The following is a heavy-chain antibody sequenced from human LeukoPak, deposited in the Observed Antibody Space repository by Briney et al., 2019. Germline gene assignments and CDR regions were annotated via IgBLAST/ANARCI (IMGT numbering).Heavy chain of an antibody. J-gene: IGHJ3*02. Sequence: ASVKVSCKASGYTFTGYYMHWVRQAPGQGLEWMGWINPNSGGTNYAQKFQGRVTMTRDTSISTAYMELSRLRSDDTAVYYCAISARIQLWFGAFDIWGQGTMVTVSS. CDR1: GYTFTGYY. CDR3: AISARIQLWFGAFDI. D-gene: IGHD5-18*01. CDR2: INPNSGGT. V-gene: IGHV1-2*02.